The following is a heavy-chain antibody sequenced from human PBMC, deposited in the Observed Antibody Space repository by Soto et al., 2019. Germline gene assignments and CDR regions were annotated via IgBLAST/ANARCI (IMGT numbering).Heavy chain of an antibody. V-gene: IGHV3-23*01. J-gene: IGHJ4*02. CDR3: AKDPPYYYGSGSYLDY. Sequence: PGGSPRLSCAASGVSFSSYAMSWFRQAPGKGLEWVSAISGSGGSTYYADSVKGRFTISRDNSKNTLYLQMNSLRAEDTAVYYCAKDPPYYYGSGSYLDYWGQGTLVSVSS. CDR1: GVSFSSYA. CDR2: ISGSGGST. D-gene: IGHD3-10*01.